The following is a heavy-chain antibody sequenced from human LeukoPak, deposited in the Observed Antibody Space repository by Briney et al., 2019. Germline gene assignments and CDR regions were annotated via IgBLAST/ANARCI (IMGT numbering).Heavy chain of an antibody. CDR3: AKANSITIFRVISPVDY. D-gene: IGHD3-3*01. CDR1: GFTFSSYW. Sequence: PGGSLRLSCAASGFTFSSYWMHWVRHAPGKGLVWVSGISWNSGSIGYADSVKGRFTISRDNAKNSLYLQMNSLRAEDTAVYYCAKANSITIFRVISPVDYWGQGTLVTVSS. CDR2: ISWNSGSI. V-gene: IGHV3-74*01. J-gene: IGHJ4*02.